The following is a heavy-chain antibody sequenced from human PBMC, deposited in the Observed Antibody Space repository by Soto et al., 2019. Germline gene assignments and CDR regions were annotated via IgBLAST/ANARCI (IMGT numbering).Heavy chain of an antibody. J-gene: IGHJ5*02. V-gene: IGHV4-59*08. CDR1: GGSISSYY. D-gene: IGHD3-16*01. CDR2: IYYSGST. CDR3: ARHYLPPEGVTLVENWFDP. Sequence: SETLSLTCTVSGGSISSYYWSWIRQPPGKGLEWIGYIYYSGSTNYNHSLKSRVTISVDTSKNQFSLKLSSVTAADTAVYYCARHYLPPEGVTLVENWFDPWGQGTLVTVSS.